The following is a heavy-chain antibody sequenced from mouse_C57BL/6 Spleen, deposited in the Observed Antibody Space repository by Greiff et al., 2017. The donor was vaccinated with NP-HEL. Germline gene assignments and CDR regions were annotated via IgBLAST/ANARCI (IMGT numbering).Heavy chain of an antibody. CDR1: GYTFTSYW. CDR2: IDPSDSYT. Sequence: QVQLQQPGAELVMPGASVKLSCKASGYTFTSYWMHWVKQRPGQGLEWIGEIDPSDSYTNYNQKFKGKSTLTVDKSSSPAYMQLSSLTSEDAADYYCARGGGYYRYFDYWGQGTTLTVSS. CDR3: ARGGGYYRYFDY. D-gene: IGHD2-3*01. J-gene: IGHJ2*01. V-gene: IGHV1-69*01.